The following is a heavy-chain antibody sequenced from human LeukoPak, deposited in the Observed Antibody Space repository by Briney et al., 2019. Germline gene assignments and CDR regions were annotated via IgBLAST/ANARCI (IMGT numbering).Heavy chain of an antibody. Sequence: SVKVSCKTSGGTFNNSAISWVRQAPGQGLEWMGGIIPIFGTANYAQKFQGRVTITTDESTSTAYMELSSLRSEDTAVYYCARDRPGYSSGWSYWYFDLWGRGTLVTVSS. CDR3: ARDRPGYSSGWSYWYFDL. J-gene: IGHJ2*01. V-gene: IGHV1-69*05. CDR1: GGTFNNSA. CDR2: IIPIFGTA. D-gene: IGHD6-19*01.